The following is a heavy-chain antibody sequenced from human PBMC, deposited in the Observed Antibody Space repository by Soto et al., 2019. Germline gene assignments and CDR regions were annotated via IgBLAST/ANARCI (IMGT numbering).Heavy chain of an antibody. Sequence: QVQLQESGPGLVKPSQTLSLTCSVSGGSISSGGYYWSWIRQHPGKGLEWIGYIYYSGSTYYNPSLKSRVTISVDTSKNQFSLKLSSVTAADTAVYYCARDGYGDFDAFDIWGQGTMVTVSS. V-gene: IGHV4-31*03. J-gene: IGHJ3*02. CDR3: ARDGYGDFDAFDI. D-gene: IGHD4-17*01. CDR2: IYYSGST. CDR1: GGSISSGGYY.